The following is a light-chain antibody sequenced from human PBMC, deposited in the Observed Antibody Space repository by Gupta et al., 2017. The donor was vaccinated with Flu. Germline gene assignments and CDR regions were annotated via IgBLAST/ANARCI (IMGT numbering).Light chain of an antibody. J-gene: IGLJ3*02. CDR3: QADESANHWV. V-gene: IGLV6-57*03. Sequence: VTICCTRSSGSVVRKYVQWYLLRPGRAPTTVIYEDDRRHSGVPDPFSASIDSSSNAASLTISGQKAEDEADYYCQADESANHWVFGGGTKLTVL. CDR2: EDD. CDR1: SGSVVRKY.